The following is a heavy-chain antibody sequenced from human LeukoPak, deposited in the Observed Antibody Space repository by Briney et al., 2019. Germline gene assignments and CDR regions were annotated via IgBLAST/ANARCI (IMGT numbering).Heavy chain of an antibody. CDR2: IYYSGST. J-gene: IGHJ4*02. CDR1: GGSISSYY. D-gene: IGHD4/OR15-4a*01. V-gene: IGHV4-59*01. Sequence: SETLSLTCTASGGSISSYYWSWIRQPPGKGLEWIGYIYYSGSTNYNPSLKSRVTISVDTSKNQFSLKLSSVTAADTAVYYCARGKDYFFDYWGQGTLVTVSS. CDR3: ARGKDYFFDY.